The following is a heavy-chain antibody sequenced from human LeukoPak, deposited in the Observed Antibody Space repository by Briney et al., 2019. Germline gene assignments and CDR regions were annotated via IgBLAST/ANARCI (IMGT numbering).Heavy chain of an antibody. CDR1: GFTVSSNY. Sequence: HPGGSLRLSCAASGFTVSSNYMSWVRQAPGKGLEWVSVIYSGGSTYYADSVKGRFTISRDNSKNTLYVQINNLRAEDTAVYYCARHPPRYCSGGSCYFGAFDVWGQGTVVTVSS. CDR3: ARHPPRYCSGGSCYFGAFDV. CDR2: IYSGGST. D-gene: IGHD2-15*01. V-gene: IGHV3-66*04. J-gene: IGHJ3*01.